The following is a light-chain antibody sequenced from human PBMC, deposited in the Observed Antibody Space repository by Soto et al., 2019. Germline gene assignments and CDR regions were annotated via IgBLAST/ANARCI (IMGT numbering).Light chain of an antibody. J-gene: IGKJ4*01. Sequence: DIQMTQSPSSVSASVGDRVIITCRASQGISKWLAWYQQKPGKAPNLLIYGASNLQSGVSSRFSCSGSGTDFTLTISSLQPEDFATYYCQKYNSAALTFGGGTKVDIK. CDR2: GAS. V-gene: IGKV1-12*01. CDR3: QKYNSAALT. CDR1: QGISKW.